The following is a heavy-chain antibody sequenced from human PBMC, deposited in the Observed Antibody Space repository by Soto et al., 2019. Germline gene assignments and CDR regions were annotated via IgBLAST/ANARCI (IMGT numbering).Heavy chain of an antibody. CDR2: ISVYNGKT. CDR3: AQVDYGKNDGDSLEM. CDR1: GYTFTSFG. V-gene: IGHV1-18*01. D-gene: IGHD4-17*01. J-gene: IGHJ3*02. Sequence: QVQLVQSGAEVKKPGASVKVSCKASGYTFTSFGITWVRQAPGQGLEWMGWISVYNGKTNYAQKLQGRVTVTRDTFTNTAYMERRSLRSDDTAVYYWAQVDYGKNDGDSLEMWGQGTMVTVSS.